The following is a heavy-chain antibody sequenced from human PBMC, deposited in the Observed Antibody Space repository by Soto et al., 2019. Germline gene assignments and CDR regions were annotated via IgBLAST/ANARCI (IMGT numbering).Heavy chain of an antibody. CDR1: GFTFSSYS. V-gene: IGHV3-21*01. CDR2: ISSSSSYI. CDR3: ARDSYSYGYYYCYGMDV. Sequence: GGSLRLSCAASGFTFSSYSMNWFRQAPGKGLEWVSSISSSSSYIYYADSVKGRFTISRDNAKNSLYLQMNSLRAEDTAVYYCARDSYSYGYYYCYGMDVWGQGTTVTVSS. J-gene: IGHJ6*02. D-gene: IGHD5-18*01.